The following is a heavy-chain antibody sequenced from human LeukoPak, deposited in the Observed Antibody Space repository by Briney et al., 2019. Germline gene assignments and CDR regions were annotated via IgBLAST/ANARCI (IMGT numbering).Heavy chain of an antibody. V-gene: IGHV4-39*07. D-gene: IGHD3-3*01. Sequence: PSETLSLTCTVSGGSISSSSYYWGWIRQPPGKGLEWIGSIYYSGSTYYNPSLKSRVTISVDTSKNQFSLKLSSVTAADTAVYYCARAPADRTRYYFDYWGQGTLVTVST. CDR1: GGSISSSSYY. CDR3: ARAPADRTRYYFDY. CDR2: IYYSGST. J-gene: IGHJ4*02.